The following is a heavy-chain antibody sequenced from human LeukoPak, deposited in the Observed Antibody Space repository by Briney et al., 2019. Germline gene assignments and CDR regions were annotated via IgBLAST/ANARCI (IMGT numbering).Heavy chain of an antibody. J-gene: IGHJ5*02. CDR2: INHSGST. D-gene: IGHD3-22*01. Sequence: SETLSLTCAVYGGSFSGYYWSWIRQPPGKGLEWIGEINHSGSTNYNPSLKSRVTISVDTSKNQFSLKLSSVTAADTAVYYCARPDSSGPLANWFDPWGQGTLVTVSS. CDR3: ARPDSSGPLANWFDP. CDR1: GGSFSGYY. V-gene: IGHV4-34*01.